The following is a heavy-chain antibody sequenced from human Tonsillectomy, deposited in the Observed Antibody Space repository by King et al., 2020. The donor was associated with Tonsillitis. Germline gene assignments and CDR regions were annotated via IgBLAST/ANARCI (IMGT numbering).Heavy chain of an antibody. V-gene: IGHV1-46*01. Sequence: QLVQSGAEVKKPGASVKISCKASGYSFTINYLHWVRQAPGQGLEWMGLINPKGGSTSYAQKFQGRVTITRDTSTSSVFMEVNSLTSEDTALYYCARGRVGVAGVDLDHRGQGTQVTVSS. CDR1: GYSFTINY. CDR2: INPKGGST. CDR3: ARGRVGVAGVDLDH. J-gene: IGHJ4*02. D-gene: IGHD6-19*01.